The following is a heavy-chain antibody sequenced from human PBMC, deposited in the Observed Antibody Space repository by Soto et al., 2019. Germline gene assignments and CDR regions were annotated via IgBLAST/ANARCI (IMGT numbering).Heavy chain of an antibody. Sequence: SETLSLTCAVSCGSISSGFYSWSWIRQPPGQGLEWIGYIYNSGNTYYNPSLMSRVTISVDRSQNHFSLKLTSVTAADTAVYYCARGSDGVWNWFDPWGKGTQVTVSS. CDR3: ARGSDGVWNWFDP. CDR2: IYNSGNT. D-gene: IGHD2-21*02. J-gene: IGHJ5*02. CDR1: CGSISSGFYS. V-gene: IGHV4-30-2*01.